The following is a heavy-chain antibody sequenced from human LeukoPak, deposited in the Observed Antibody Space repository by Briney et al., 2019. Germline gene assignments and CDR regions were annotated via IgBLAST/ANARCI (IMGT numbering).Heavy chain of an antibody. CDR3: ARSRLGALDY. D-gene: IGHD1-26*01. CDR2: IKNKAKSYTT. Sequence: GGSLRLSCAASGFTFRSHNMNWVRQAPGKGLEWVGRIKNKAKSYTTEYAASVKGRFTISRDDSKNSLYLQMDSLKTEDTAVCFCARSRLGALDYWGQGTLVTVSS. CDR1: GFTFRSHN. J-gene: IGHJ4*02. V-gene: IGHV3-72*01.